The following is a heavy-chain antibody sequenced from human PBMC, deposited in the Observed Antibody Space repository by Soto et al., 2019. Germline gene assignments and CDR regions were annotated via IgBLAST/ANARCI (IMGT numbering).Heavy chain of an antibody. Sequence: EVQLVESGGGLIQPGGSPRLSCAASGFTVSSNYMSWVRQAPGKGLEWVSVIYSGGSTYYADSVKGRFTISRDNSKNTLYLQMKSLRAEDTAVYYCARSGPGTLGGYWGQGTLVTVSS. J-gene: IGHJ4*02. CDR2: IYSGGST. CDR3: ARSGPGTLGGY. CDR1: GFTVSSNY. V-gene: IGHV3-53*01. D-gene: IGHD1-1*01.